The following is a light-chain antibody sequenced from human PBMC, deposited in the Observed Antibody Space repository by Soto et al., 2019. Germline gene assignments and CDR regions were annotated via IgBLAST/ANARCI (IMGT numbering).Light chain of an antibody. Sequence: EIVLTQSPGTLSLSRGERATLSCRASQSVSSSYLDWYQQKHGQAPRLLIYGASSRATGIPDRFSGSGSGTDFTLTISRLEPEDFAVYYCQQYGSSPWTFGQGTKVEIK. CDR1: QSVSSSY. V-gene: IGKV3-20*01. CDR2: GAS. CDR3: QQYGSSPWT. J-gene: IGKJ1*01.